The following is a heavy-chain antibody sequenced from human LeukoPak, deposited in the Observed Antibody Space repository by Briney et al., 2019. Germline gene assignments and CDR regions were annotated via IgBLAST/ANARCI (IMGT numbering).Heavy chain of an antibody. CDR1: GFTFSNAW. CDR2: ISSSSSTI. D-gene: IGHD7-27*01. V-gene: IGHV3-48*01. CDR3: ARDLTGFDY. Sequence: GGSLRLSCAASGFTFSNAWMSWVRQAPGKGLEWVSYISSSSSTIYYADSVKGRFTISRDNAKNLLYLQMNSLRAEDTAVYYCARDLTGFDYWGQGTLVTVSS. J-gene: IGHJ4*02.